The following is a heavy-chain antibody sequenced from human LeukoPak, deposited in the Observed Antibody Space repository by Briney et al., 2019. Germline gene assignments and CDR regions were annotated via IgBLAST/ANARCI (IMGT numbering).Heavy chain of an antibody. V-gene: IGHV4-39*01. D-gene: IGHD5-12*01. CDR2: IYYSGST. J-gene: IGHJ2*01. Sequence: SETLSLTCTVSGGSISSSSYYWGWIRQPPGKGLEWIGSIYYSGSTYYNPSLKSRVTISVDTSKNQFSLKLSSVTAADTAVYYCARGIRGYSGYQSFWYFDLWGRGTLVTVSS. CDR1: GGSISSSSYY. CDR3: ARGIRGYSGYQSFWYFDL.